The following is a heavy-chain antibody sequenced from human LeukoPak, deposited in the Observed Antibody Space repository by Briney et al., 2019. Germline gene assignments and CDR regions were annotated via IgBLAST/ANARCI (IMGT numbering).Heavy chain of an antibody. V-gene: IGHV3-21*01. J-gene: IGHJ6*02. CDR3: ARDQVVVVPAAKGQYYYYGMDV. D-gene: IGHD2-2*01. Sequence: PGRTLRPSRAASGFTFSRLSMNCAPEAPGTGLEWVSSISSSSSHIYYADSVKGRFNISRDNAKNSLYLQMNSLRAEDTAVYYCARDQVVVVPAAKGQYYYYGMDVWGQGTTVTVSS. CDR1: GFTFSRLS. CDR2: ISSSSSHI.